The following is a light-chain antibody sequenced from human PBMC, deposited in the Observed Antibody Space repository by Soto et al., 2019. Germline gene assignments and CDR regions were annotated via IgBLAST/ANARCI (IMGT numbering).Light chain of an antibody. J-gene: IGKJ1*01. Sequence: DIQMTQSPSTLSGSVGDRVTITCQASQTISSWLAWYQQKPGKAPKLLIYKASTLKSGVPSRFSGSGSGTGFTLTISSLQPEDCATYYCLQDYNYPWTFGQGTKVAIK. CDR3: LQDYNYPWT. V-gene: IGKV1-5*03. CDR2: KAS. CDR1: QTISSW.